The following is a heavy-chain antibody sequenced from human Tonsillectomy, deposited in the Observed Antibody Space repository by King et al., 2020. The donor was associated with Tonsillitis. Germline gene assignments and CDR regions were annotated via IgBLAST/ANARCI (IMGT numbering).Heavy chain of an antibody. J-gene: IGHJ5*02. CDR1: VDTFSTYS. V-gene: IGHV1-69*09. Sequence: QLVQSGAEVRKPGSSVKVSCKASVDTFSTYSINWVRQAPGQGLEWMGRISPVFGITNYAQKLQGRVTIAADKSQTTAYMELSSLRSEDTAVYYCARSIVVAGKGGDWFDPWGQGTLVTVSS. CDR3: ARSIVVAGKGGDWFDP. D-gene: IGHD6-19*01. CDR2: ISPVFGIT.